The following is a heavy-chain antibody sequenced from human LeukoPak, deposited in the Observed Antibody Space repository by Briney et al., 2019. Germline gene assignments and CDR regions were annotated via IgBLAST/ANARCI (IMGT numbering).Heavy chain of an antibody. D-gene: IGHD3-22*01. CDR2: INHSGST. Sequence: SETLSPTCAVYGGSFSGYYWSWIRQPPGKGLEWIGEINHSGSTNYNPSLKSRVTISVDTSKNQFSLKLSSVTAADTAVYYCAGPHYYDSSGYYYYFDYWGQGTLVTVSS. CDR3: AGPHYYDSSGYYYYFDY. J-gene: IGHJ4*02. V-gene: IGHV4-34*01. CDR1: GGSFSGYY.